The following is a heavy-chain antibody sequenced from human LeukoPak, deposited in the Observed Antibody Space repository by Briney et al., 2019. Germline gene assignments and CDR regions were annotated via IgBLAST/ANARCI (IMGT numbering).Heavy chain of an antibody. Sequence: PSETLSLTCTVSGGSISSYYLSWLRQPPGKGLEWIGYIYYSGSTNYNPSLKSRVTISVDTSKNQFSLKLSSVTAADTAVYYCARLGYCSGGSCYAHAPYYYYYYMDVWGKGTTVTVSS. CDR2: IYYSGST. CDR1: GGSISSYY. CDR3: ARLGYCSGGSCYAHAPYYYYYYMDV. J-gene: IGHJ6*03. D-gene: IGHD2-15*01. V-gene: IGHV4-59*01.